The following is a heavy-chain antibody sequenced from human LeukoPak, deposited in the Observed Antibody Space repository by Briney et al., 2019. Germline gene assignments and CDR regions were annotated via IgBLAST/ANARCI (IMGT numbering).Heavy chain of an antibody. Sequence: GGSLRLSCAASGFTFSDYYMAWIRQAPGKGLEWLSYMSSGGSTINYADSVKGRFTISRDNAKSSLYLKMNSLTVDDTAVYYCARDKGTSYLSSFDYWGQGTLVTVSS. CDR2: MSSGGSTI. J-gene: IGHJ4*02. CDR1: GFTFSDYY. D-gene: IGHD6-6*01. CDR3: ARDKGTSYLSSFDY. V-gene: IGHV3-11*04.